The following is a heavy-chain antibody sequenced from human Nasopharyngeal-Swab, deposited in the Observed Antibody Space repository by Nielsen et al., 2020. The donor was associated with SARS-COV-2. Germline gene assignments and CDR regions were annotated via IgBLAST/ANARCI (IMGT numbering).Heavy chain of an antibody. J-gene: IGHJ4*02. Sequence: ASVKVSCKASGYTFTSYAMHWVRQAPGQRLEWMGWINAGNGNTKYSQKFQGRVTMTRNTSISTAYMELSSLRSEDTAVYYCARSRGGLRLITMILTESINDYWGQGTLVTVSS. D-gene: IGHD3-22*01. CDR2: INAGNGNT. CDR3: ARSRGGLRLITMILTESINDY. V-gene: IGHV1-3*01. CDR1: GYTFTSYA.